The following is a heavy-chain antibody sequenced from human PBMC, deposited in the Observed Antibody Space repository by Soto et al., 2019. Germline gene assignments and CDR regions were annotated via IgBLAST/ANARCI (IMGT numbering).Heavy chain of an antibody. J-gene: IGHJ6*02. CDR3: ARGGGPYGDYYQVMDV. V-gene: IGHV4-59*01. CDR1: GGSISRYY. Sequence: SETLSLTCTVSGGSISRYYWSWVRQPPGKNLEWIGYIYYSGTTCYNPSLKSRVIMSVDTSKNQFSLKLSSVTAADTAVYYCARGGGPYGDYYQVMDVWGQGTTVTVS. CDR2: IYYSGTT. D-gene: IGHD4-17*01.